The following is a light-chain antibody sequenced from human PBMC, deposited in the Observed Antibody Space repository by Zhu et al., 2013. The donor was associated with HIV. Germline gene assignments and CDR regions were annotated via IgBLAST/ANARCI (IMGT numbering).Light chain of an antibody. J-gene: IGKJ2*03. V-gene: IGKV3-11*01. CDR2: DAS. CDR3: QQRSRPYS. Sequence: EIVLAQSPGTLSLSPGESVTLSCRARQSIGSYLAWYQQQTGQAPRLLIYDASKRATGIPARFSGSESGTNFTLTISSLEAQDIGVYYCQQRSRPYSFGQGTKVNIK. CDR1: QSIGSY.